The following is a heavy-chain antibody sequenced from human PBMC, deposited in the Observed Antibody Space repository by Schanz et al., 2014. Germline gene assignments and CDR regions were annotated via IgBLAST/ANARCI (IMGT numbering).Heavy chain of an antibody. Sequence: QVQLQESGPGLVKPSQTLSLTCTVSGGSISSATYYWSWVRQPAGKGLEWIGEINQSGTTNYNPSLKSRVTISVDKSKNQFSLNLSSATAADTAVYYCARGGYGSGSYREFDYWGQGTLVTVSS. CDR2: INQSGTT. CDR1: GGSISSATYY. D-gene: IGHD3-10*01. J-gene: IGHJ4*02. CDR3: ARGGYGSGSYREFDY. V-gene: IGHV4-61*02.